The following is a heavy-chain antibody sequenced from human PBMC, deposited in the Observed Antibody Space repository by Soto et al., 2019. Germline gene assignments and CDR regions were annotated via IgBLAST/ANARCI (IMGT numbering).Heavy chain of an antibody. Sequence: QVQLVESGGGVVQPGRSLRLSCTASGFSVSTHVIHWVRQAPGKGLEWVAVLWYDGSREYYAESVKGRFTISRDNSKNTMHLQMTSLRAEDTAVYYCARVPRYDPWYLDYWGQGTLATVSS. CDR1: GFSVSTHV. D-gene: IGHD3-22*01. CDR3: ARVPRYDPWYLDY. CDR2: LWYDGSRE. J-gene: IGHJ4*02. V-gene: IGHV3-33*01.